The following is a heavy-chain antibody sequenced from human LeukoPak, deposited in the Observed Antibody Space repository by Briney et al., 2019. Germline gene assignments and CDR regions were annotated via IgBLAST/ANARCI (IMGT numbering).Heavy chain of an antibody. CDR1: GGTFSSYA. Sequence: GSSVKVSCKASGGTFSSYAISWVRQAPGQGLEWMGGIIPIFGTANYAQKFQGRVTITADKSTSTAYMELSSLRSEDTAVYYCAREGYCSSTSCPRRSRYFDYWGQGTLGTVSS. CDR2: IIPIFGTA. J-gene: IGHJ4*02. V-gene: IGHV1-69*06. CDR3: AREGYCSSTSCPRRSRYFDY. D-gene: IGHD2-2*01.